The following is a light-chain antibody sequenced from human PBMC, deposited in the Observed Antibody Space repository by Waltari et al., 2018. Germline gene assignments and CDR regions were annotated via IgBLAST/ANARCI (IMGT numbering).Light chain of an antibody. V-gene: IGKV4-1*01. J-gene: IGKJ3*01. CDR2: WAP. CDR3: AAWDDSLSAVYV. CDR1: QSVLYRSNNMNY. Sequence: DIVMIQSPDSLAVSLGERATINCKSSQSVLYRSNNMNYLAWYQQESGQPPKLLIYWAPTRGSGVPDRCSGSKSGTSASLASGGLQSGDEAEYYCAAWDDSLSAVYVFGTGTKV.